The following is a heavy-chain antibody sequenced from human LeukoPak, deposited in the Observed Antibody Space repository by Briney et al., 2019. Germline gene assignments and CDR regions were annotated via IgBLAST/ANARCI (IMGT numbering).Heavy chain of an antibody. D-gene: IGHD6-13*01. V-gene: IGHV4-39*07. CDR3: ARGYSSSWRHAFDI. CDR2: IYYSGST. Sequence: PSETLSLTCTVSGGSISSSSYYWGWIRQPPGKGLEWIGSIYYSGSTYYNPSLKSRVTISVDTSKNQFSLKLSSVTAADTAVYYCARGYSSSWRHAFDIWGQGTMVTVSS. J-gene: IGHJ3*02. CDR1: GGSISSSSYY.